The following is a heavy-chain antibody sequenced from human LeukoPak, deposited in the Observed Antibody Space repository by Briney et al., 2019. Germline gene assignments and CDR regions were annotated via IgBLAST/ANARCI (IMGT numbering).Heavy chain of an antibody. Sequence: GGSLRLSRAASGFIFSSYGMHWVRQAPGKGLEWVAFIRYDGTNKYYADSVKGRFTISRDDSKNTLYLQMSSLRAEDTAVYYCAKEKSSGWHDAFDIGGQGTTVTVSS. CDR2: IRYDGTNK. V-gene: IGHV3-30*02. CDR1: GFIFSSYG. CDR3: AKEKSSGWHDAFDI. D-gene: IGHD6-19*01. J-gene: IGHJ3*02.